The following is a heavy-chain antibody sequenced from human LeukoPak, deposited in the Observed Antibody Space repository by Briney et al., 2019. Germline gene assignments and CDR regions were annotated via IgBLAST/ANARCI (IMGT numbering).Heavy chain of an antibody. D-gene: IGHD4-11*01. CDR2: IYTSGST. Sequence: NPSETLSLTCTVSGGSISSYYWSWIRQPAGKGLEWIGRIYTSGSTNCNPSLKSRVTMSVDTSKNQFSLKLSSVTATDTAVYYCARERLFYYSNYLFDYWGQGTLVTVSS. J-gene: IGHJ4*02. CDR3: ARERLFYYSNYLFDY. CDR1: GGSISSYY. V-gene: IGHV4-4*07.